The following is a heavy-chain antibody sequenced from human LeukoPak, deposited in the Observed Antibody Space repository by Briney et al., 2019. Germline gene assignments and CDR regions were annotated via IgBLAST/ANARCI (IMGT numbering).Heavy chain of an antibody. CDR3: AKPPPDNYHYYYGMDV. Sequence: GGSLRLSCAAAGFTFSSFGMHWVRQAPGKGLEWVAVIWSDGSNKYYADSVKGRFTISRDNSKNTLYLQMNSLRAEDTAVYYCAKPPPDNYHYYYGMDVWGQGTTVTVSS. CDR2: IWSDGSNK. V-gene: IGHV3-33*06. CDR1: GFTFSSFG. J-gene: IGHJ6*02.